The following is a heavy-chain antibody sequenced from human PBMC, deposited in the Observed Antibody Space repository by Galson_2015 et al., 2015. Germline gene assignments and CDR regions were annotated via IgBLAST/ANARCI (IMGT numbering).Heavy chain of an antibody. V-gene: IGHV7-4-1*02. J-gene: IGHJ5*02. Sequence: SVKVSCKASGYSFINYAINWVRQAPGQGLEWMGWINTNTGNPTYAQGFTGRFVFSLDTSVSTAYLQIRSLKTEDTAVYYCARGDIYYDYWSRQSPSAWFDPWGQGTLVTVSS. CDR2: INTNTGNP. CDR3: ARGDIYYDYWSRQSPSAWFDP. D-gene: IGHD3-3*01. CDR1: GYSFINYA.